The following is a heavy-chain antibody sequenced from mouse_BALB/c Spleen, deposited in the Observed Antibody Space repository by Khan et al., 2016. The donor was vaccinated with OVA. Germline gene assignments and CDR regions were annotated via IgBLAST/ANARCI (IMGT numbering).Heavy chain of an antibody. CDR1: GYIFTSYW. Sequence: QVHVKQSGAELMRPGASVKLSCKTSGYIFTSYWIHWVKQRSGQGLEWIARIYPGTDNTYYNEKFKDKATLTADKSSTTAYMQLRSLKSEDSAVYFCAREEPLYYFDYWGQGTTLTVSS. CDR3: AREEPLYYFDY. J-gene: IGHJ2*01. D-gene: IGHD6-1*01. CDR2: IYPGTDNT. V-gene: IGHV1-76*01.